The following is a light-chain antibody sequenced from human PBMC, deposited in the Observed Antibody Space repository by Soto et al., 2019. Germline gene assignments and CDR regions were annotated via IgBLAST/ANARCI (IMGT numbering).Light chain of an antibody. V-gene: IGKV1-39*01. CDR3: QKSYTTTRT. J-gene: IGKJ1*01. Sequence: DIQMTQSPSSLSASVGDRVSVTCRASQSISTFLNWYQQRPGEAPKLLIYAASSLQSGVPSRFSGSGSGADFTLTIGSLQPEDFATYYCQKSYTTTRTFGQGTKVEVK. CDR1: QSISTF. CDR2: AAS.